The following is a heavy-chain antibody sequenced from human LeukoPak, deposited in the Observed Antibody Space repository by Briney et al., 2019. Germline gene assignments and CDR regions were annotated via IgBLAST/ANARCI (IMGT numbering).Heavy chain of an antibody. D-gene: IGHD3-22*01. CDR2: ISGSGGST. Sequence: GGSLRLSCAASGFTFSSYAMSWVRQAPGRGLEWVSAISGSGGSTYYADSVKGRFTISRDNSKNTLYLQMNSLRAEDTAVYYCAKEGLNYYDSSGYYDYWGQGTLVTVSS. J-gene: IGHJ4*02. V-gene: IGHV3-23*01. CDR1: GFTFSSYA. CDR3: AKEGLNYYDSSGYYDY.